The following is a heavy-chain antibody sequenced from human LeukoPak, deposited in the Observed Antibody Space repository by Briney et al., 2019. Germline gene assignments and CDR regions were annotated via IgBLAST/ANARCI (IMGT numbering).Heavy chain of an antibody. CDR3: ASRHSATYKLDAFDI. V-gene: IGHV5-10-1*01. D-gene: IGHD1-26*01. CDR2: IDPSDSYT. Sequence: GESLRISCNGPGYXFTSYWISWVRQMPGKGLGWMGRIDPSDSYTNYSPSFQGHVTISADKSISTAYLQWSSLKASDTAMYYCASRHSATYKLDAFDIWGQGTLVTVSS. J-gene: IGHJ3*02. CDR1: GYXFTSYW.